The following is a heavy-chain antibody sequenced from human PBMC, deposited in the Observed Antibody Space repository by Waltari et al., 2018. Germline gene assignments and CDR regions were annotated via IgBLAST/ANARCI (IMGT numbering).Heavy chain of an antibody. V-gene: IGHV3-21*03. CDR3: TRDLYGSGGDWFDP. CDR1: GFDFSNYD. D-gene: IGHD3-10*01. J-gene: IGHJ5*02. CDR2: ICGTHSNS. Sequence: EVRLAESGGGLVKPGGSLRLSCTAPGFDFSNYDRNWFRQAPGGGWEGVLCICGTHSNSFYEESVKGRFTVSRDNAKNSLYLQMDNLRAEDSGLDFCTRDLYGSGGDWFDPWGQGTLVTVSS.